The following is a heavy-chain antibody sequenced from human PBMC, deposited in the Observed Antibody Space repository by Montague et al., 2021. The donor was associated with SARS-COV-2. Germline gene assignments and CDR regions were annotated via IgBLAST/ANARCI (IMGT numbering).Heavy chain of an antibody. V-gene: IGHV2-70*01. CDR2: IDWDEDK. CDR3: ARYYYDSSGYYYFDX. J-gene: IGHJ4*02. Sequence: PALVKPTQTLTLTCTFSGFSLSTSGMCVSWIRQPPGKALEWLALIDWDEDKYYSTSLKTRLTISKDTSKNQVVLTMTNMDPVDTATYYCARYYYDSSGYYYFDXWGQGTLVTVSS. D-gene: IGHD3-22*01. CDR1: GFSLSTSGMC.